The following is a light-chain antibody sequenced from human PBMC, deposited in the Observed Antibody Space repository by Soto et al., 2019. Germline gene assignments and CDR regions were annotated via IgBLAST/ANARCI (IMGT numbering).Light chain of an antibody. CDR3: QQSYSVPLT. CDR2: EAS. V-gene: IGKV1-39*01. J-gene: IGKJ3*01. Sequence: DIQMTQSPSSLSASVEDRVTITCRASQSINSYLNWYQQKPGRAPKLLIYEASNLQSGVPSRFSAGGSGTDFTLTISSLQPEDFATYYCQQSYSVPLTFGPGTRVDIK. CDR1: QSINSY.